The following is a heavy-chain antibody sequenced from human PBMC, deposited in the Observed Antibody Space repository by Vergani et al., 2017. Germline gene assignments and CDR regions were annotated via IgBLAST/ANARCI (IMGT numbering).Heavy chain of an antibody. D-gene: IGHD3-22*01. CDR1: GYSFTSYW. V-gene: IGHV5-10-1*03. CDR3: ARQATRGYYDSSGHKGAFDI. Sequence: EVQLVQSGAEVKKPGESLRISCKGSGYSFTSYWISWVRQMPGKGLEWMGRIDPSDSYTNYSPSFQGHVTISADKSISTAYLQWSSLKASDTAMYYCARQATRGYYDSSGHKGAFDIWGQGTMVTVSS. CDR2: IDPSDSYT. J-gene: IGHJ3*02.